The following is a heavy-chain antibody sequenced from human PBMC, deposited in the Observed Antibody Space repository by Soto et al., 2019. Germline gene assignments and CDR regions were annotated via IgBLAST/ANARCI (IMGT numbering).Heavy chain of an antibody. D-gene: IGHD1-7*01. Sequence: QVQLQESGPGLVKPSETLSLTCTVSGGSISNYYLNWIRQPPGKGLEWIGYLYDSGNTNYNPSLKSRVSISADTSKNQFSLSLTSVTAADSALYYCVRGIFGTFAYWGQGALVTVSS. J-gene: IGHJ4*02. CDR1: GGSISNYY. CDR2: LYDSGNT. CDR3: VRGIFGTFAY. V-gene: IGHV4-59*01.